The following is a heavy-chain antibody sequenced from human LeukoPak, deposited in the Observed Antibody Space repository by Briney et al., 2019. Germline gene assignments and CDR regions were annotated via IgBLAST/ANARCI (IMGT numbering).Heavy chain of an antibody. Sequence: SETLSLTCTVSGGSISSGSYYWSWIRQPPGKGLEWIGYIYHSGSTYYNPSLKSRVTISVDRSKNQFSLKLSSVTAADTAVYYCARGRYCSGGSCYGLYYYYYMDVWGKGTTVTVSS. D-gene: IGHD2-15*01. V-gene: IGHV4-30-2*01. CDR2: IYHSGST. J-gene: IGHJ6*03. CDR3: ARGRYCSGGSCYGLYYYYYMDV. CDR1: GGSISSGSYY.